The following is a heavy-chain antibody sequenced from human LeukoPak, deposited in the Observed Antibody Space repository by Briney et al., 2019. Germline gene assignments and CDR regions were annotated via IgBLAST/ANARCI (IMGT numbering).Heavy chain of an antibody. D-gene: IGHD3-22*01. V-gene: IGHV3-30*02. Sequence: GGSLGLSCAASRFTFSSYGMHWVRQAPGKGLEWVAFIRYDGSNKYYADSVKGRFTISRDNSKNTLYLQMNSLRAEDTAVYYCAKDLGRITMIVVVKGLDYWGQGTLVTVSS. J-gene: IGHJ4*02. CDR2: IRYDGSNK. CDR3: AKDLGRITMIVVVKGLDY. CDR1: RFTFSSYG.